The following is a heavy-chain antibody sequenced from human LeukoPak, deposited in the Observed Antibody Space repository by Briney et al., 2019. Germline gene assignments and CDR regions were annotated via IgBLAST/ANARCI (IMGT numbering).Heavy chain of an antibody. V-gene: IGHV5-51*01. J-gene: IGHJ3*02. CDR2: IFPGDSDT. CDR1: GYSFTSYW. CDR3: ARTDSGVRYFEWLPDAFDI. Sequence: GESLKISCQGSGYSFTSYWIGWVRQMPGKGLGGMGIIFPGDSDTRYTPSFQVQITTSADKSISTAYLQWSSLKASDTAMYYCARTDSGVRYFEWLPDAFDIWGEGTMVTVSS. D-gene: IGHD3-9*01.